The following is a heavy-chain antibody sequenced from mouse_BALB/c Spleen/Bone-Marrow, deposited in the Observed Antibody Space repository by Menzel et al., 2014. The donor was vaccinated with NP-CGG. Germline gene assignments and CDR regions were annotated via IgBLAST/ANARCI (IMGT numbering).Heavy chain of an antibody. V-gene: IGHV10-1*02. J-gene: IGHJ1*01. CDR1: GFTFNTYA. CDR2: IRSKSNNYAT. D-gene: IGHD2-3*01. CDR3: VGQGDGYYNWYFDV. Sequence: EVQLVESGGGLVQPKGSLKLSCAASGFTFNTYAMNWVRQAPGKGLEWVARIRSKSNNYATYYADSVKDRFTSSRNDSQSMLYLQMNNLKTEDTAMYYCVGQGDGYYNWYFDVWGAGTTVTVSS.